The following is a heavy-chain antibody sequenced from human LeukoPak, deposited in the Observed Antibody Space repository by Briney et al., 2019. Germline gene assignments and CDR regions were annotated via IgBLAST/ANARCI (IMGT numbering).Heavy chain of an antibody. Sequence: ASQTLSLTCTVSGGSISSGDYYWSWIRQPPGKGLEWIGEINHSGSTNYNPSLKSRVTISVDTSKNQFPLKLSSVTAADTAVYYCATSDGYCSSTSCFDYWGQGTLVTVSS. CDR1: GGSISSGDYY. CDR3: ATSDGYCSSTSCFDY. CDR2: INHSGST. J-gene: IGHJ4*02. V-gene: IGHV4-30-4*01. D-gene: IGHD2-2*03.